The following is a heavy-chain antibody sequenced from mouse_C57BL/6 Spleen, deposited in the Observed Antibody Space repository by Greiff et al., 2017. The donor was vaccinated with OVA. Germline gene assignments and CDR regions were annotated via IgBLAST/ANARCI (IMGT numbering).Heavy chain of an antibody. CDR3: TRGGPWLTYFDY. J-gene: IGHJ2*01. V-gene: IGHV5-9-1*02. D-gene: IGHD1-1*02. CDR1: GFTFSSYA. CDR2: ISSGGDYI. Sequence: EVQGVESGEGLVKPGGSLKLSCAASGFTFSSYAMSWVRQTPEKRLEWVAYISSGGDYIYYADTVKGRFTISRDNARNTLYLQMSSLKSEDTAMYYCTRGGPWLTYFDYWGQGTTLTVSS.